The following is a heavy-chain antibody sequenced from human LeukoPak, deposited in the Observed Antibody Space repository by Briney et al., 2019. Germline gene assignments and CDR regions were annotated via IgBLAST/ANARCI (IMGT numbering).Heavy chain of an antibody. V-gene: IGHV6-1*01. J-gene: IGHJ5*02. CDR1: GDSVSGNIAA. D-gene: IGHD6-6*01. CDR3: ARGDSSSSGWFDP. Sequence: SQTLSLTSAISGDSVSGNIAASGWIRQSPSRCLEWLGRTYYRSKWSNDYAVSVKSRITINPDTSKNQFPLQLNSVTPEDTAAYYCARGDSSSSGWFDPWGQGTLVTVSS. CDR2: TYYRSKWSN.